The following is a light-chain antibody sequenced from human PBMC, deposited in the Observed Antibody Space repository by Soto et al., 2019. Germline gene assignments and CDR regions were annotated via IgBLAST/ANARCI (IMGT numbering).Light chain of an antibody. CDR3: QQYYSYPWT. CDR2: AAS. J-gene: IGKJ1*01. CDR1: QGISSY. V-gene: IGKV1-8*01. Sequence: AIRMTQSPSSFSASTGDRVTITCRASQGISSYLAWYQQKPGKAPKLLIYAASTLQSGVPSRFSGSGSGTDFNLTISCLQSEDFATYYCQQYYSYPWTFGQGTKVDIK.